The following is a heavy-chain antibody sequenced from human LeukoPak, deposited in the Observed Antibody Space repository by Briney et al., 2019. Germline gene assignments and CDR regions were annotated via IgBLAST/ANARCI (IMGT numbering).Heavy chain of an antibody. CDR1: GGSVSSSDHY. Sequence: PSETLSLTCSVSGGSVSSSDHYWGWIRQPPGKRPEWIGRIYHSGRTYYKPSLESRVTMSVDTSKNQFSLRLTSVTAADTAVYYRARHHYVYSGPDYWGQGTLVTVSS. CDR3: ARHHYVYSGPDY. D-gene: IGHD5-12*01. V-gene: IGHV4-39*01. CDR2: IYHSGRT. J-gene: IGHJ4*02.